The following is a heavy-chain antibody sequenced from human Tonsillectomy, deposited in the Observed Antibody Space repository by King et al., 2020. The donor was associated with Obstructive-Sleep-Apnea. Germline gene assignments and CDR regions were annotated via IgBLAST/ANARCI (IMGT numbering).Heavy chain of an antibody. CDR2: ISFDGSNK. CDR3: AKDTSAWGLIFDY. V-gene: IGHV3-30*18. Sequence: VQLGESGGGVVQPGRSLRLSCAASGFTFISYGMQGGRPALGKGLGGGAVISFDGSNKYYADSVKGRFTISRDNSKNTLYLQMNSLRAEDTAVYNCAKDTSAWGLIFDYWGQGTLVTVSS. D-gene: IGHD1-26*01. J-gene: IGHJ4*02. CDR1: GFTFISYG.